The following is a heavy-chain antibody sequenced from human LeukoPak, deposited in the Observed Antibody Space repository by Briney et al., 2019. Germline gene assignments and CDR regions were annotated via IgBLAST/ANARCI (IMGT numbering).Heavy chain of an antibody. Sequence: GGSLRLSCTASGFTFGDYAMSWFRQTPGKGLEWVGFIRSKTYGGTTEYAASVKGRFSISRDDSKTIAYLQMNSLKTEDTAVYYCTRGALGSRRLYWFDPWGLGTLVTVSS. CDR1: GFTFGDYA. V-gene: IGHV3-49*03. D-gene: IGHD1-26*01. CDR2: IRSKTYGGTT. J-gene: IGHJ5*02. CDR3: TRGALGSRRLYWFDP.